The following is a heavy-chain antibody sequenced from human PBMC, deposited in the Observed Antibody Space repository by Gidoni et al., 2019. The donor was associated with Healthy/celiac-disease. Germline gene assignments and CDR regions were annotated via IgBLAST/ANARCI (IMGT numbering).Heavy chain of an antibody. CDR2: INHSGST. J-gene: IGHJ5*02. D-gene: IGHD3-16*01. CDR1: GGSFSGYY. Sequence: QVQLQQWGAGLLKPSETLSLTCAVYGGSFSGYYWSWIRQPPGKGLEWIGEINHSGSTNYNPSLKSRVTISVDTSKHQFSLKLSSVTAADTAVYYCARVRSGLRGPWGQGTLVTVSS. V-gene: IGHV4-34*01. CDR3: ARVRSGLRGP.